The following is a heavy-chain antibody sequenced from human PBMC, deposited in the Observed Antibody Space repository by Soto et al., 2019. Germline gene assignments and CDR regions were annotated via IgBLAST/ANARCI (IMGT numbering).Heavy chain of an antibody. J-gene: IGHJ4*02. CDR3: ARATYYYDSSGYSPYYFDY. CDR1: GGSVSSGSYY. D-gene: IGHD3-22*01. Sequence: PSETLSLTCTVSGGSVSSGSYYWSWVRQPPGKGLEWIGYIYYSWSTNYNPSLKSRVTISVDTSKNQFSLKLSSVTAADTAVYYCARATYYYDSSGYSPYYFDYWGQGTLVTVSS. CDR2: IYYSWST. V-gene: IGHV4-61*01.